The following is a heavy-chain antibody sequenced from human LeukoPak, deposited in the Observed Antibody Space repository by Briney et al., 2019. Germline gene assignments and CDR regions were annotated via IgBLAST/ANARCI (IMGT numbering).Heavy chain of an antibody. Sequence: ASVKVSCKASGYTFTSYDINWVRQATGQGLEWMGWMNPNSGNTGYAQKFQGRVTMTRNTSISTAYMELRSLRSDDTAVYYCARVGPIVVVPADRSFDYWGQGTLVTVSS. CDR2: MNPNSGNT. D-gene: IGHD2-2*01. CDR3: ARVGPIVVVPADRSFDY. J-gene: IGHJ4*02. CDR1: GYTFTSYD. V-gene: IGHV1-8*01.